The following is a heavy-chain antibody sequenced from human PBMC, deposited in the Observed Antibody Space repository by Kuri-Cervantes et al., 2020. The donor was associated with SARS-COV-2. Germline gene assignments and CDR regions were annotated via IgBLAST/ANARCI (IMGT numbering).Heavy chain of an antibody. J-gene: IGHJ3*02. CDR3: AAAYSSGKTMNDAFDI. V-gene: IGHV5-51*01. Sequence: GGSLRLSCKGSGYSFTSYWIGWVRQMPGKGLEWMGIIYPGDSDTRYSPSFQGQVTISADKSISTVYLQWSSLKASDTAMYYCAAAYSSGKTMNDAFDIWGQGTMVTVSS. CDR1: GYSFTSYW. CDR2: IYPGDSDT. D-gene: IGHD6-19*01.